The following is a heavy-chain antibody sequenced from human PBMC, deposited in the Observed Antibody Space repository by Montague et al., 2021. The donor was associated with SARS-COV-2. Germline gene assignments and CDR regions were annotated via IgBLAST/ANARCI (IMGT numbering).Heavy chain of an antibody. CDR2: ISGSGGST. D-gene: IGHD3-3*01. V-gene: IGHV3-23*01. CDR1: GFTFSSYA. CDR3: ATSRFLEWLFTMDGTFDY. J-gene: IGHJ4*02. Sequence: SLRLSCAASGFTFSSYAMSWVRQAPGKGLEWVSAISGSGGSTYYADSVKGRLTISRDNSKNTLYLQMNSLRAEDTAVYYCATSRFLEWLFTMDGTFDYWDQGTLVTVSS.